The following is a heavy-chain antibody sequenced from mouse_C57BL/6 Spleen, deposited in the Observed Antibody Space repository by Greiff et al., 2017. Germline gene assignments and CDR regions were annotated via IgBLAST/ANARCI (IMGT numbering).Heavy chain of an antibody. V-gene: IGHV1-4*01. CDR1: GYTFTSYT. CDR3: ARGAGGSSWFAY. CDR2: INPSSGYT. J-gene: IGHJ3*01. D-gene: IGHD1-1*01. Sequence: VQLQQSGAELARPGASVTMSCKASGYTFTSYTMHWVKQRPGQGLEWIGYINPSSGYTKYNQKFKDKATLTADKSSSTAYMQLSILTSEDSAVYYCARGAGGSSWFAYWGQGTLVTVSA.